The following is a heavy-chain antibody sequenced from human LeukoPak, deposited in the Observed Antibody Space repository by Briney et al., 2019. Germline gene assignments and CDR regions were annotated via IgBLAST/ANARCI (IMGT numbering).Heavy chain of an antibody. Sequence: PGGSLRLSCAASGFTFSIYGMHWVRQAPGKGLEWVSVIYSGGPTFHADSVKGRFTISRDNSKNTLYLQMNSLRAEDTAAYYCARRRYYYDSSGPYFDYWGQGTLVTVSS. V-gene: IGHV3-53*01. D-gene: IGHD3-22*01. CDR2: IYSGGPT. J-gene: IGHJ4*02. CDR3: ARRRYYYDSSGPYFDY. CDR1: GFTFSIYG.